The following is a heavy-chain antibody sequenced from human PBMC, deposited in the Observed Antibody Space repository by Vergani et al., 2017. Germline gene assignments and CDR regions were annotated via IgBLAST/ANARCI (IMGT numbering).Heavy chain of an antibody. CDR2: IQFDVSNQ. Sequence: QVQLVESVGGVVQRGGSLRLSCATSGFTLSNYHMQWIRQGPGKGLEFVAFIQFDVSNQYYADSVKGRFTLSRDFSKNTLYLQMNSLRTDDTATYYCAKHFRGWGIDYWGQGTQVIVSS. CDR1: GFTLSNYH. D-gene: IGHD3-16*01. J-gene: IGHJ4*02. CDR3: AKHFRGWGIDY. V-gene: IGHV3-30*02.